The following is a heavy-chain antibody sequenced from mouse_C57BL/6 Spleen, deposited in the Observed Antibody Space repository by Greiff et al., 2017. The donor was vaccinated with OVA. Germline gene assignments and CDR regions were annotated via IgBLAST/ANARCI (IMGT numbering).Heavy chain of an antibody. J-gene: IGHJ1*03. D-gene: IGHD2-4*01. CDR3: ARGYDYDAWYFDV. CDR2: IDPSDSYT. CDR1: GYTFTSYW. Sequence: QVQLQQPGAELVMPGASVKLSCKASGYTFTSYWMHWVKQRPGQGLEWIGEIDPSDSYTNYNQKFKGKSTLTVDKSSSTAYMQLSSLTSEDSAVYYCARGYDYDAWYFDVWGTGTTVTVSS. V-gene: IGHV1-69*01.